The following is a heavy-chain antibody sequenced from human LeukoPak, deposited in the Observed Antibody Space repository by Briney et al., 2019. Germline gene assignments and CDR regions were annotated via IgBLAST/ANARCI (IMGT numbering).Heavy chain of an antibody. CDR2: ISGSGGST. Sequence: HTGGSLRLSCAASGFTFSSYAMSWVRQAPGKGLEWVSAISGSGGSTYYADSVKGRFTISRDNSKNTLYLQMNSLRAEDTAVYYCAKSQQWLVLSSLHRRYYFDYWGQGTLVTVSS. CDR1: GFTFSSYA. D-gene: IGHD6-19*01. V-gene: IGHV3-23*01. CDR3: AKSQQWLVLSSLHRRYYFDY. J-gene: IGHJ4*02.